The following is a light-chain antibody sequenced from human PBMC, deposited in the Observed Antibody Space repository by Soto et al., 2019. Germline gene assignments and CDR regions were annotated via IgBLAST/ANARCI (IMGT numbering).Light chain of an antibody. V-gene: IGKV3-11*01. CDR1: QSVRSN. Sequence: EIVLTQSPATLSLSPGERATLSCRASQSVRSNLAWYQQKPGQAPRPLIYDASNRATGIPARFSGSGSGTDFTLTISSLEPEDFAVYYCQQRSNWPLSFTFGPGTKVDIK. CDR2: DAS. CDR3: QQRSNWPLSFT. J-gene: IGKJ3*01.